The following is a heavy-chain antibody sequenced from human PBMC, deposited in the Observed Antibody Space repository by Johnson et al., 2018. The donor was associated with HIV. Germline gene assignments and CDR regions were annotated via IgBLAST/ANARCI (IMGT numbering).Heavy chain of an antibody. Sequence: QVQLVESGGGLVQPGGSLRLSCAASGFTFSSYAMSWVRQAPGKGLEWVAVISYDGSNKYYADSVKGRFTISRDNSKNTLYLQMNSLRAEDTAVYYCVRDRGYYDRVDVFDIWGQGAMVTVSS. CDR1: GFTFSSYA. J-gene: IGHJ3*02. CDR3: VRDRGYYDRVDVFDI. V-gene: IGHV3-30*04. CDR2: ISYDGSNK. D-gene: IGHD3-10*02.